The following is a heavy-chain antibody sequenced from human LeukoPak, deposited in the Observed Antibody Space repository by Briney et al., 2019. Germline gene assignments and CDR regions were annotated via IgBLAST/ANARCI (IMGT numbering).Heavy chain of an antibody. V-gene: IGHV4-31*03. Sequence: SQTLSLTCTVSGGSISSGGYYWSWIRQHPGKGLEWTGYIYYSGSTYYNPSLKSRVTISVDTSKNQFSLKLSSVTAADTAVYYCARCGSDRVFDYWGQGTLVTVSS. CDR1: GGSISSGGYY. CDR2: IYYSGST. D-gene: IGHD1-14*01. CDR3: ARCGSDRVFDY. J-gene: IGHJ4*02.